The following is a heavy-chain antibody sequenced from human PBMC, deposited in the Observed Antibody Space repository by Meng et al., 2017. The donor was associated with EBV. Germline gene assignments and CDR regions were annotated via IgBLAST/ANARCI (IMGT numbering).Heavy chain of an antibody. D-gene: IGHD6-13*01. CDR1: GYTFTGYK. CDR2: INPNSGGT. CDR3: AKGADLAAAGTFWFDP. Sequence: QVQLVHSGAEVKKPGASVKVSCKASGYTFTGYKMHWVRQAPGQGLEWMGRINPNSGGTNYAQKFQGRVTMTRDTSISTAYMELSRLRSDDTAVYYCAKGADLAAAGTFWFDPWGQGTLVTVS. V-gene: IGHV1-2*06. J-gene: IGHJ5*02.